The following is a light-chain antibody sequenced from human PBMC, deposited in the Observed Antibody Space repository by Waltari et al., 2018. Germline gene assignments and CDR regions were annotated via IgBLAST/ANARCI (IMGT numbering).Light chain of an antibody. CDR3: QQTNSLLALT. CDR2: AAS. J-gene: IGKJ4*01. Sequence: DLQMTQSPSSVSASLGDRVTITCRASQDISTWLAWYQQKPGTVHNLLIYAASNLQSGVPSRFSGSGSGTDFTLTITSLQPEDFATYYCQQTNSLLALTFGGGTKVEMK. V-gene: IGKV1-12*01. CDR1: QDISTW.